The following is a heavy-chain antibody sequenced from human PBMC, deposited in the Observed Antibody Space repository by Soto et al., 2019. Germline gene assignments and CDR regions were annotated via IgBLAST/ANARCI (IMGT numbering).Heavy chain of an antibody. Sequence: SETLSLTCTVSGGSISSSSYYWGWIRQPPGKGLEWIGSIYYSGNTYYNPSLKSRVTISVDTSKNQFSLKLSSVTAADTAVYYCARITMIVVPLARFDYWGQGTLVTVSS. V-gene: IGHV4-39*01. J-gene: IGHJ4*02. D-gene: IGHD3-22*01. CDR3: ARITMIVVPLARFDY. CDR2: IYYSGNT. CDR1: GGSISSSSYY.